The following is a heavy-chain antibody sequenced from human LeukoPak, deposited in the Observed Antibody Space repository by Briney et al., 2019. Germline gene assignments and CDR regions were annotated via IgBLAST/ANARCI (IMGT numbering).Heavy chain of an antibody. V-gene: IGHV3-33*01. CDR2: IWYDGSNK. CDR1: GFTFSSYG. J-gene: IGHJ3*02. D-gene: IGHD7-27*01. CDR3: ARDSTTGDRNAFDI. Sequence: PGGSLRLSCAGSGFTFSSYGMHWVRQAPGKGLEWVAVIWYDGSNKYYADSVKGRFTISRDNSKNTLYLQMNSLRAEDTAVYYCARDSTTGDRNAFDIRGQGTMVTVSS.